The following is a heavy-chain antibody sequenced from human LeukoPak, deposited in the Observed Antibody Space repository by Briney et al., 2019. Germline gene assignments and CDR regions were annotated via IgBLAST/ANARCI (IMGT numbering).Heavy chain of an antibody. CDR3: ARGEITMVRGVTLNWFDP. CDR2: IYNSGRT. J-gene: IGHJ5*02. CDR1: GDSMNTYF. Sequence: SETLSLTCTVSGDSMNTYFWSWIRQPPGKGLEWIANIYNSGRTNYNPSLKSRVAISLETSKNQFSLRLSSVNAADTAVYYCARGEITMVRGVTLNWFDPWGQGTLVTVSS. V-gene: IGHV4-59*01. D-gene: IGHD3-10*01.